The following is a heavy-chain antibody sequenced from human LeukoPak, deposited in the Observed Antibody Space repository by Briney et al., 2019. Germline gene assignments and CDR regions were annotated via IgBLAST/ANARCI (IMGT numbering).Heavy chain of an antibody. J-gene: IGHJ4*02. Sequence: SETLSLTCTVSGGSISSSNYYWGWIRQPPGKGLEWIGSIYYSGSTYYNPSLKSRVTISVDTSKNQFSLKLSSVTAADTAMYYCARHMGSYVLTPFDYWGQGTLVTVSS. V-gene: IGHV4-39*01. CDR3: ARHMGSYVLTPFDY. D-gene: IGHD1-26*01. CDR2: IYYSGST. CDR1: GGSISSSNYY.